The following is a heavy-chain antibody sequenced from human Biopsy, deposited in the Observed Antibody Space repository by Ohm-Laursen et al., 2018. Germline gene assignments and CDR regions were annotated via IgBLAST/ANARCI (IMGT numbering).Heavy chain of an antibody. CDR1: GFTFSNYA. D-gene: IGHD2-15*01. J-gene: IGHJ2*01. V-gene: IGHV3-23*01. Sequence: SLGLSCSAFGFTFSNYAMHWVRQAPGKGLEWVSAISDIGSSTFYSDSVKGRFTISRDNSKKTLYLQMNSLRAEDTAIYYCAKDQPDLAVVVAAHWYFDLWGRGTLVTVSS. CDR2: ISDIGSST. CDR3: AKDQPDLAVVVAAHWYFDL.